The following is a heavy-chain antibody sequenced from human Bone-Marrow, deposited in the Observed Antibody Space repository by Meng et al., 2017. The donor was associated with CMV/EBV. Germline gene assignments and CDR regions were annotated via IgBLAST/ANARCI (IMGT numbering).Heavy chain of an antibody. D-gene: IGHD1-1*01. CDR1: GYTFTGYY. V-gene: IGHV1-2*02. Sequence: ASVKVSCKASGYTFTGYYMHWVRQAPGQGLEWMAWINPNSGGTNYAQKFQGRVTMTRDTSISTAYMELSRLRSDDTAVYYCARAEAATGTYDPWGQGTLVTFYS. CDR2: INPNSGGT. J-gene: IGHJ5*02. CDR3: ARAEAATGTYDP.